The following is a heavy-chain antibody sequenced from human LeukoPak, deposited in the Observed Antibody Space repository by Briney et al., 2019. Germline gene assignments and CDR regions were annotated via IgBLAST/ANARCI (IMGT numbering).Heavy chain of an antibody. CDR1: GFTFNNFA. CDR2: IIGRGGSS. D-gene: IGHD4-23*01. J-gene: IGHJ4*02. Sequence: GGSLRLSCAASGFTFNNFALSWVRQAPEKGLEWVATIIGRGGSSSHAASVKGRFTISRDNSNNTLYLHMSSLRADDTAVYYCAKHPGPYGGNPFNSWGLGMQVTVSS. V-gene: IGHV3-23*01. CDR3: AKHPGPYGGNPFNS.